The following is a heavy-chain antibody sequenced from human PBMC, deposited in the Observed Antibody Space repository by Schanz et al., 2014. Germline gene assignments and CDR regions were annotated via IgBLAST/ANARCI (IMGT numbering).Heavy chain of an antibody. V-gene: IGHV3-13*01. D-gene: IGHD3-10*01. CDR3: ARVPYGSGSYWDY. Sequence: VQLVESGGGVVQPGRSLRLSCAASGFTLSNSDMHWVRQGTGKGLEWVSTIGYLGDTYYLDSVKGRFTISRENAKNSLYLQMNSLRAGDTAVYYCARVPYGSGSYWDYWGQGTLVTVSS. CDR2: IGYLGDT. J-gene: IGHJ4*02. CDR1: GFTLSNSD.